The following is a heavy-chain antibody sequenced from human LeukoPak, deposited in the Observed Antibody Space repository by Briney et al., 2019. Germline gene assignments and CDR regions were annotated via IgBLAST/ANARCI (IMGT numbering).Heavy chain of an antibody. Sequence: ASVKVSCKASGYTFTGYYMHWVRQAPGPGLEWMEWINPNSGGTNYAQKFQGRVTMTRDTSISTAYMELSRLRSDDTAVYYCARVDCSGGSCYRGHIDYWGQGTLVTVSS. J-gene: IGHJ4*02. D-gene: IGHD2-15*01. CDR1: GYTFTGYY. CDR3: ARVDCSGGSCYRGHIDY. V-gene: IGHV1-2*02. CDR2: INPNSGGT.